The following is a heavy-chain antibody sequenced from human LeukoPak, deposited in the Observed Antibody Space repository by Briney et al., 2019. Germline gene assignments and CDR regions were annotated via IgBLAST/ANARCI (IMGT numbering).Heavy chain of an antibody. CDR3: ARGSGQRVYY. CDR2: IYYSVST. D-gene: IGHD5/OR15-5a*01. CDR1: GGSISSSSYY. Sequence: SETLSLTCTVSGGSISSSSYYWGWIRQPPGKGLEWIGSIYYSVSTYYNPSLKSRVTISVDTSKNQFSLKLSSVTAADTAVYYCARGSGQRVYYWGQGTRVTVSS. J-gene: IGHJ4*02. V-gene: IGHV4-39*01.